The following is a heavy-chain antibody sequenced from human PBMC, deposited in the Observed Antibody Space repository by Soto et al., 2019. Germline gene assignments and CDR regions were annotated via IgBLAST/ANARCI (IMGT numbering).Heavy chain of an antibody. CDR1: GYSFTSYW. J-gene: IGHJ6*02. Sequence: GESLKISCKGSGYSFTSYWIGWVRQMPGKGLEWMGIIYPGDSDTRYSPSFQGQVTISADKSISTAYLQWSSLKASDTAMYYCASRVADDSRSDYSLDRWGQETRITVSS. D-gene: IGHD3-3*01. V-gene: IGHV5-51*01. CDR2: IYPGDSDT. CDR3: ASRVADDSRSDYSLDR.